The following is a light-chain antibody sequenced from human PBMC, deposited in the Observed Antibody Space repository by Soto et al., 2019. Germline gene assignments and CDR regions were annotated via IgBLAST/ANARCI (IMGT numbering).Light chain of an antibody. CDR1: ESMSIN. Sequence: EFVLTQSPGNLSVSPGERATLFCRASESMSINLAWYQQKPGRAPRLIIYGASTRATGIPARFIGSGSGTEFTLTIYNVQSEDVAFYYCQQYNDWPRTLGQGTKVDIK. V-gene: IGKV3-15*01. CDR3: QQYNDWPRT. J-gene: IGKJ1*01. CDR2: GAS.